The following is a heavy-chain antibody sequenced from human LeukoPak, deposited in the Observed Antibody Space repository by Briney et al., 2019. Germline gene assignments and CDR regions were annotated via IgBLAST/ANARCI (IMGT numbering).Heavy chain of an antibody. Sequence: WASVKVSCKASGYTFTYRYLHWVRQAPGQGLEWMGIINPSGGSTSYTQKFQGRVTMTRDTSTSTVYMELSSLRSEDTAVYYCARALHDYNPYYFDYWGQGTLVTVSS. CDR1: GYTFTYRY. CDR3: ARALHDYNPYYFDY. D-gene: IGHD5-24*01. V-gene: IGHV1-46*01. CDR2: INPSGGST. J-gene: IGHJ4*02.